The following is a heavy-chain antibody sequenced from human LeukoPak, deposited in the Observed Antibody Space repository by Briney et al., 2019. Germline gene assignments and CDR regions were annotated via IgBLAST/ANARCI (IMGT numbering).Heavy chain of an antibody. J-gene: IGHJ4*02. V-gene: IGHV3-33*01. CDR1: GFTFSSYG. Sequence: GGSLRLSCATSGFTFSSYGMHWVRQAPGKGLEWVAVIWYDGSNKYYADSVKGRFTISRDNSKNSLYLQMNSLRAEDTAVYYCARDISYYDILTGYLGGALDYWGQGTLVTVSS. CDR2: IWYDGSNK. D-gene: IGHD3-9*01. CDR3: ARDISYYDILTGYLGGALDY.